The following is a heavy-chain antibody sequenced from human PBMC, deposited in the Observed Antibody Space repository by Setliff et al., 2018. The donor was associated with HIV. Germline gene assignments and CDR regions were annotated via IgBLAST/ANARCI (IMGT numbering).Heavy chain of an antibody. CDR3: ARVPRYNWNYIRFDP. J-gene: IGHJ5*02. Sequence: SETLSLTCGVYRGSFSGYYWSWIRQPPGKGLEWIGEINHSGSTNYNPSLKSRVTISVDTSKNQFSLKLSSVTAADTAVYYCARVPRYNWNYIRFDPWGQGTLVTVS. V-gene: IGHV4-34*01. CDR2: INHSGST. D-gene: IGHD1-7*01. CDR1: RGSFSGYY.